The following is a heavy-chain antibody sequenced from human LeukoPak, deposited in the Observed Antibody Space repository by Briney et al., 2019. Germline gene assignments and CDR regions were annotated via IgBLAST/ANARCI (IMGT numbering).Heavy chain of an antibody. V-gene: IGHV4-39*07. CDR1: GGSISSGGYY. J-gene: IGHJ5*02. Sequence: PSQTLSLTCTVSGGSISSGGYYWSWIRQPPGKGLEWIGEINHSGSTNYNPSLKSRVTISVDTSKNQFSLKLSSVTAADTAVYYCARFGWELYLYWFDPWGQGTLVTVSS. CDR3: ARFGWELYLYWFDP. CDR2: INHSGST. D-gene: IGHD1-26*01.